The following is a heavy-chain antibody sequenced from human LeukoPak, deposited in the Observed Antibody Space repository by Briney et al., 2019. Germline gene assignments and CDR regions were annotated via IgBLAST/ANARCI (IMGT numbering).Heavy chain of an antibody. CDR3: ARYCSGNGCFPSSAAFDF. J-gene: IGHJ3*01. D-gene: IGHD2-15*01. CDR1: GYTFTSYD. Sequence: ASVKVSCKASGYTFTSYDINWARQATGQGLEWMGWMKPHSGDTGYAQRFQGRVTMTRDTSTNTAYLELTSLISEDTAVYYRARYCSGNGCFPSSAAFDFWGQGTMVTVSS. V-gene: IGHV1-8*01. CDR2: MKPHSGDT.